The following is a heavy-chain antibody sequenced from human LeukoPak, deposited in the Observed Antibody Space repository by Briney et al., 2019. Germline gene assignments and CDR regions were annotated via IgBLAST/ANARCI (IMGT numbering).Heavy chain of an antibody. D-gene: IGHD3-22*01. CDR2: IYYSGST. CDR1: GDSISTGGYY. Sequence: SETLSLTCTVSGDSISTGGYYWAWIRQHRERGLEWIGYIYYSGSTHYNPSLQSRVTISVDTSKNQFSLKLSSVTAADTAVYYCARVRALSYYDSSGDLYYFQYWGQGTLVTVSS. V-gene: IGHV4-31*03. J-gene: IGHJ4*02. CDR3: ARVRALSYYDSSGDLYYFQY.